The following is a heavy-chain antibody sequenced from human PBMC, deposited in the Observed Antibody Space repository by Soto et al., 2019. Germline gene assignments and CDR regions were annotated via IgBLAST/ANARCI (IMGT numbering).Heavy chain of an antibody. D-gene: IGHD3-3*01. CDR2: MNHSGST. Sequence: QVQLQQWGAGLLKPSETLSLTCAVYGGSFSGYYWSWIRQPPGKGLAWIGEMNHSGSTNYNPSLKRRVTISVDTSKNQFALKLCSVTAADTAFYYCASRGKTRNYDFCSGYWGPWYFAYWGEGTLVTVSS. J-gene: IGHJ4*02. V-gene: IGHV4-34*01. CDR1: GGSFSGYY. CDR3: ASRGKTRNYDFCSGYWGPWYFAY.